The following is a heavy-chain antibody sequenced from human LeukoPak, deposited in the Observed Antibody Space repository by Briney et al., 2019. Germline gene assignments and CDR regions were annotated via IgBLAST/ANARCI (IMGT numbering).Heavy chain of an antibody. D-gene: IGHD2-15*01. J-gene: IGHJ3*02. V-gene: IGHV3-23*01. Sequence: GGSLRLSCAASGFTFSSYGMSWVRQAPGKGLEWVSAISGSGGSTYYADSVKGRFTISRDNSKNTLYLQMNSLRAEDTAVYYCAKNYCSGGSCYVVYWAFDIWGQGTMVTVSS. CDR1: GFTFSSYG. CDR3: AKNYCSGGSCYVVYWAFDI. CDR2: ISGSGGST.